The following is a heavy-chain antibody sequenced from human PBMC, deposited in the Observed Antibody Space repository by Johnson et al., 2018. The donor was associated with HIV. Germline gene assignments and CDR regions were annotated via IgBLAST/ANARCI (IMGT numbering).Heavy chain of an antibody. CDR3: AREVHYDSSDYYERYAFDV. V-gene: IGHV3-30*03. CDR2: VSFDGINK. Sequence: QVLLVESGGGLVQPGGSLRLSCAASGFTVSGNYMSWVRQAPGKGLEWVALVSFDGINKYYADSVKGRFTISRDNSKNTLYLQMNSLRAEDTAVYYCAREVHYDSSDYYERYAFDVWGQGTTVIVSS. J-gene: IGHJ3*01. CDR1: GFTVSGNY. D-gene: IGHD3-22*01.